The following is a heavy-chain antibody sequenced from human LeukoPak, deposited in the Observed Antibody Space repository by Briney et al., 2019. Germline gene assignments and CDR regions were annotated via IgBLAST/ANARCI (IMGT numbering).Heavy chain of an antibody. J-gene: IGHJ4*02. CDR2: ISSSSSYT. V-gene: IGHV3-11*06. D-gene: IGHD5-18*01. CDR1: GFTFSDYY. Sequence: GGSLRLSCAASGFTFSDYYMSWIRQAPGKGLEWVSYISSSSSYTNYADSVKGRFTISRDNAKNSLYLQMNSLRAEDTAVYYCARDLGYSYGYWNYWGQGTLVTVSS. CDR3: ARDLGYSYGYWNY.